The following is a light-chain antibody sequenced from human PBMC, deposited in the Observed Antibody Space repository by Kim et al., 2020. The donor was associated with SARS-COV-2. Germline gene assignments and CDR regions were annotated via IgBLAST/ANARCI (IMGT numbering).Light chain of an antibody. J-gene: IGLJ3*02. CDR3: AAWDDSLNGWV. V-gene: IGLV1-44*01. CDR2: SNN. CDR1: SSNIGTNT. Sequence: QPVLTQSPSASGTPVQRVTISCSGSSSNIGTNTINWYQQLPGTAPKLLIYSNNQRPSGVPDRFSGSKSGTSASLAISGLQSEDEADYYCAAWDDSLNGWVFGGGTQLTVL.